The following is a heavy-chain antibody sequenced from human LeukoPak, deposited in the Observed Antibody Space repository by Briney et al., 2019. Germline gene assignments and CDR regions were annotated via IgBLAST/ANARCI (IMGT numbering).Heavy chain of an antibody. J-gene: IGHJ3*02. CDR3: ARIPLSYYYDSSGYYKPDAFDI. V-gene: IGHV4-39*07. D-gene: IGHD3-22*01. CDR1: GGSISSSSYY. CDR2: IYYSGST. Sequence: SETLSLTCTVSGGSISSSSYYWGWIRQPPGKGLEWIGSIYYSGSTYYNPSLKSRVTMSVDTSKNQFSLKLSSVTAVDTAVYYCARIPLSYYYDSSGYYKPDAFDIWGQGTMVTVSS.